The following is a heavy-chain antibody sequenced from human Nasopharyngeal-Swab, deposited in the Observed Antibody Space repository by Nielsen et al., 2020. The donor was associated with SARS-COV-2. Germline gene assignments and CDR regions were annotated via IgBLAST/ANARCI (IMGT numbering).Heavy chain of an antibody. CDR3: ATVWMEGYYYYYYMDV. Sequence: SVQVSCKASGGTFSSYAISWVRQAPGQGLEWMGGIIPIFGTANSAQKFQGRVTITADESTSTAYMELSSLRSEDTAVYYCATVWMEGYYYYYYMDVWGKGTTVTVSS. CDR1: GGTFSSYA. V-gene: IGHV1-69*13. D-gene: IGHD2-8*01. CDR2: IIPIFGTA. J-gene: IGHJ6*03.